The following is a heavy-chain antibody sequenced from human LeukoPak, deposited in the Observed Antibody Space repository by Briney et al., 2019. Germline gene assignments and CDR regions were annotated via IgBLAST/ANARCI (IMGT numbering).Heavy chain of an antibody. Sequence: GESLKISCKGSGYSFTSYWIGWVRQMPGKGLEWMGIIYPGDSDTRYSPSFQGQVTISADKSISTAYLQRSSLKASDTAMYYCARHGDYGSGSYWRRAFDIWGQGTMVTVSS. CDR1: GYSFTSYW. D-gene: IGHD3-10*01. J-gene: IGHJ3*02. CDR2: IYPGDSDT. CDR3: ARHGDYGSGSYWRRAFDI. V-gene: IGHV5-51*01.